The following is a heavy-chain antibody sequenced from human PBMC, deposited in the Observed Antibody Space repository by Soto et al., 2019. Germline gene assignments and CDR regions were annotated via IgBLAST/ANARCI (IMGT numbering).Heavy chain of an antibody. V-gene: IGHV1-8*01. J-gene: IGHJ5*02. D-gene: IGHD3-22*01. CDR2: MNPNSGNT. Sequence: ASVKVSCKASGYTFRSYDINWVRQATGQGLEWMGWMNPNSGNTGYAQKFQGRVTMTRNTSISTAYMELSSVTAADTAVYYCASIYDSSGYYYGNNWFDPWGQGTLVTVSS. CDR1: GYTFRSYD. CDR3: ASIYDSSGYYYGNNWFDP.